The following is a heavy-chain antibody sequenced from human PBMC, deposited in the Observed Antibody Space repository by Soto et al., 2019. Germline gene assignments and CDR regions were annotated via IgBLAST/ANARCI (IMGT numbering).Heavy chain of an antibody. CDR1: EFTFSDYI. Sequence: EVQLVESGGGLVQPGESLRLSCVASEFTFSDYIMMWVRQAPGKGQEWGSYISATATTMYYADSAKSRFTISRDNAKNSLYLQMNSLRDEDTVVYYCVRAARDGYNTFDYWGQGTLVTVS. V-gene: IGHV3-48*02. J-gene: IGHJ4*02. CDR2: ISATATTM. CDR3: VRAARDGYNTFDY. D-gene: IGHD5-12*01.